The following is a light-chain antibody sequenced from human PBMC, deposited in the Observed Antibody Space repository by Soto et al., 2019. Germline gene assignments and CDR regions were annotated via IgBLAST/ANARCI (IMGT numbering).Light chain of an antibody. J-gene: IGKJ4*01. CDR3: QQYNSYSGLT. V-gene: IGKV1-5*03. CDR1: QTISHW. CDR2: KAS. Sequence: DIQMTQSPSTLSASVGDRVTITCRASQTISHWLAWYQQKPGKAPKLLMYKASTLESGVPSRFSGSGSGTEFTLTISSLQPDDFATYYCQQYNSYSGLTFGGGTKVEIK.